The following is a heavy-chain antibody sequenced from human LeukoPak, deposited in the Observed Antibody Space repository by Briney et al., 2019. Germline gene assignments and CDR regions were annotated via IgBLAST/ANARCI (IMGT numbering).Heavy chain of an antibody. D-gene: IGHD1-26*01. V-gene: IGHV3-49*04. CDR1: GFIFGDYA. Sequence: PGGSLRLSCTGSGFIFGDYAMNWVRQAPGKGLEWVGVIRSKANGGTAEYAASGKGRFTISRGDSKSIVYLQMSSLRTEDTAVYYCTSDEGEDTSSWGQGALVSVSP. CDR2: IRSKANGGTA. CDR3: TSDEGEDTSS. J-gene: IGHJ5*02.